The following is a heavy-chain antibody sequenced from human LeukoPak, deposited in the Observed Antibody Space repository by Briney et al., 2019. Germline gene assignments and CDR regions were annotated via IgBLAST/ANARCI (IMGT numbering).Heavy chain of an antibody. CDR2: IYYSGST. CDR3: ARDVVVPSQGEYYMDV. CDR1: GGSISSSSYY. D-gene: IGHD2-2*01. Sequence: SETLSLTCTVSGGSISSSSYYWGWIRQPPGKGLEWIGSIYYSGSTYYNPSLKSRVTISVDTSKNQFSLKLSSVTAADTAVYYCARDVVVPSQGEYYMDVWGKGTTVTVSS. J-gene: IGHJ6*03. V-gene: IGHV4-39*07.